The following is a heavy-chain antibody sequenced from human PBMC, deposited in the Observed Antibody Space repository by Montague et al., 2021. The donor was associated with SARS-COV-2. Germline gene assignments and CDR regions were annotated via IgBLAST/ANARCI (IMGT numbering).Heavy chain of an antibody. CDR1: GSISGYY. Sequence: SETLSLTCTVSGSISGYYWTWIRQSAGKGLEWIGRISSSGGIDYNASLKIRVTMSLDTSKIQLSLKLSSVTAADTAVYYCARQYIGYNRRFDYWGQGALVTVS. CDR2: ISSSGGI. D-gene: IGHD5-12*01. CDR3: ARQYIGYNRRFDY. J-gene: IGHJ4*02. V-gene: IGHV4-4*07.